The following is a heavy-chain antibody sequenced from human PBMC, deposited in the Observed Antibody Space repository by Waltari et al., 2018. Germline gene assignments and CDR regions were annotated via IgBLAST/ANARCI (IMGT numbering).Heavy chain of an antibody. CDR3: ARERDGYNSFNY. CDR2: IYTSGST. V-gene: IGHV4-61*09. CDR1: GGSISSGSYY. Sequence: QVQLQESGPGLVKPSQTLSLTCTVSGGSISSGSYYWSWIRQPAGKGLEWIGYIYTSGSTNYNPSLMSRVTISVDTSKNQFSLKLSSVTAADTAVYYCARERDGYNSFNYWGQGTLVTVSS. D-gene: IGHD5-12*01. J-gene: IGHJ4*02.